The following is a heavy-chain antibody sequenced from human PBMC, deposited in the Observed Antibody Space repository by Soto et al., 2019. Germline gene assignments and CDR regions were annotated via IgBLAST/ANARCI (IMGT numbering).Heavy chain of an antibody. D-gene: IGHD2-8*01. J-gene: IGHJ4*02. V-gene: IGHV1-2*02. CDR1: GYTFIGHY. CDR3: ARANGNSWHRNLES. CDR2: INTQAGGT. Sequence: ASVKVSCKASGYTFIGHYMHWVRQAAGQGLEWMGWINTQAGGTSYAQKFQGRVTMTRDTSMSTASMELNRLTSDDTAVYYCARANGNSWHRNLESWGQGTLVNVSS.